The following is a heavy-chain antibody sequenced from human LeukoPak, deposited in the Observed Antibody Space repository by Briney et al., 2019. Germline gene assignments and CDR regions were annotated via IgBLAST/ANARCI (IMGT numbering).Heavy chain of an antibody. CDR2: ISHNGGAE. Sequence: GTSLRLSCAVSGFTIGNHGMHWVRQAAGKGLEWVAMISHNGGAEYYRDSVKGRFTISRDNAKNSLYLQMNSLRAEDTAVYYCARVLYYGMDVWGQGTTVTVSS. V-gene: IGHV3-30*03. CDR1: GFTIGNHG. J-gene: IGHJ6*02. CDR3: ARVLYYGMDV.